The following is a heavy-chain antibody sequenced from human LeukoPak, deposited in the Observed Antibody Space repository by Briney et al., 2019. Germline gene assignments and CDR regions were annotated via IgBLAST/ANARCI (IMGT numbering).Heavy chain of an antibody. J-gene: IGHJ3*02. CDR3: ARDSGSPQDAFDI. CDR2: TSSGSSFI. V-gene: IGHV3-21*01. CDR1: GCKFSRYS. D-gene: IGHD6-13*01. Sequence: GGSLRLSCAASGCKFSRYSMNWFSQAAAKGLEWVSSTSSGSSFIYYADSVKGRFTISRDNAKNSLYLQVNSLRAEDTAVYYCARDSGSPQDAFDIWGQGTMVTVSS.